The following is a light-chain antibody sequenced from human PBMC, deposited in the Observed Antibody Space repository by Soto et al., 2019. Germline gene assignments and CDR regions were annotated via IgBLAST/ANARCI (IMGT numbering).Light chain of an antibody. CDR3: QHDLFT. CDR2: DAS. CDR1: QSVSSY. V-gene: IGKV3-11*01. Sequence: EIVLTQSPATLYLSPGERATLSCRASQSVSSYLAWYQQKPGQAPRLLIYDASNRATGIPARFSGSGSGTDFTLTISSLEPEDLEVYYCQHDLFTFGQCTKVDIK. J-gene: IGKJ1*01.